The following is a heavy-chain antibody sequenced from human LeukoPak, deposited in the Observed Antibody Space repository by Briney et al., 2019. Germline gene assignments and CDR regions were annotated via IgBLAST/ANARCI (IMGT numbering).Heavy chain of an antibody. D-gene: IGHD3-10*01. CDR1: GGSISSHNYY. CDR2: IYYSGST. Sequence: SETQSLTCTVSGGSISSHNYYWGWIRQPPGKGLEWIGSIYYSGSTYYNPSLKSRVTISVDTSKNQFSLKLSSVTAADTAVYYCARHEGVWFGELFHLDYWGQGSLVTVSS. V-gene: IGHV4-39*01. J-gene: IGHJ4*02. CDR3: ARHEGVWFGELFHLDY.